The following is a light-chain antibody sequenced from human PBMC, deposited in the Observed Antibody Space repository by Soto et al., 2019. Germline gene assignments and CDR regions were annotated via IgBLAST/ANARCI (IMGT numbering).Light chain of an antibody. CDR3: QQLNSYPRLFT. CDR1: QGISSY. V-gene: IGKV1-9*01. CDR2: AAS. Sequence: DIQLTQSPPFLSASVGDRVTITCRASQGISSYLAWYQQKPGKAPKLLIYAASTLQSGVPSRFSGSGSGTEFTLTISSLQPEDFATYYCQQLNSYPRLFTFGPGTKVDIK. J-gene: IGKJ3*01.